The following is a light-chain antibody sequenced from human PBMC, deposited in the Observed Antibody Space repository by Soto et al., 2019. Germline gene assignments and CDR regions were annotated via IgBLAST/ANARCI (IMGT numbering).Light chain of an antibody. CDR3: QSYDSSLSGFYV. J-gene: IGLJ1*01. CDR1: SSNIGAGYD. Sequence: QSVLTQPPSVSGAPGQRVTISCTGSSSNIGAGYDIHWYQQLPGSAPKLLIYANSNRPSGVPDRFSGSRSGTPASLAITGLQAEDEADYSCQSYDSSLSGFYVFGTGTKVTVL. CDR2: ANS. V-gene: IGLV1-40*01.